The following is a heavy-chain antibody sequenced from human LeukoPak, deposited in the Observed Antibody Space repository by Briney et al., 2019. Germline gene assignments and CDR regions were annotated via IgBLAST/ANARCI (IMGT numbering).Heavy chain of an antibody. Sequence: GGSLRFSCAASGFTFTNYWMGWVRQAPGKGLELVANIKQDRSEKYYVDSVKGRFTISRDNAKNSLYLQMNSLRAEDTAAYYCANLYSSGWSTRVGVDYWGQGTLVTVSS. D-gene: IGHD6-19*01. CDR3: ANLYSSGWSTRVGVDY. CDR1: GFTFTNYW. CDR2: IKQDRSEK. V-gene: IGHV3-7*01. J-gene: IGHJ4*02.